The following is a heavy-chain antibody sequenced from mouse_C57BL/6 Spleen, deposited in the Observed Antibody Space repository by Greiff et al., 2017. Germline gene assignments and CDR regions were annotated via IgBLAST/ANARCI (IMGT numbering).Heavy chain of an antibody. V-gene: IGHV1-81*01. CDR3: ARWSTTVVFVY. D-gene: IGHD1-1*01. Sequence: QVQLQQSGAELARPGASVKLSCKASGYTFTSYGLSWVKQRTGQGLEWIGEIYPRSGNTDYTEKFKGKATLTADKSSSTAYMELRSLTSEDSAVYFCARWSTTVVFVYWGQGTTLTVSS. CDR2: IYPRSGNT. J-gene: IGHJ2*01. CDR1: GYTFTSYG.